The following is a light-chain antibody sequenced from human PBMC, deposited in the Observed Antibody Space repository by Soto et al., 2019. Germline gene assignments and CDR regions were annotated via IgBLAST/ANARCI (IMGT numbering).Light chain of an antibody. CDR1: SSNIGAGYD. Sequence: QSVLTQPPSVSGAPGQRVTISCTGSSSNIGAGYDVHWYQQRPGTAPKLLIYGNSNRPSGVPDRFSGSKSGTSASLAITGLQAEDEADYYCQSYDSILSGYNYVFGTGTKVTVL. CDR3: QSYDSILSGYNYV. CDR2: GNS. J-gene: IGLJ1*01. V-gene: IGLV1-40*01.